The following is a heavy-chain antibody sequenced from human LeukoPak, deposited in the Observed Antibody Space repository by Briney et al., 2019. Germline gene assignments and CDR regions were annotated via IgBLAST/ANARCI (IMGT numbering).Heavy chain of an antibody. CDR3: RWELNVKGAFDI. CDR2: ISAYNGNT. J-gene: IGHJ3*02. Sequence: GASVKVSCKASGYTFTSYAMHWVRQAPGQRLEWMGWISAYNGNTNYAQKLQGRVTMTTDTSTSTAYMELRSLRSDDTAVYYCRWELNVKGAFDIWGQGTMVTVSS. D-gene: IGHD1-26*01. CDR1: GYTFTSYA. V-gene: IGHV1-18*01.